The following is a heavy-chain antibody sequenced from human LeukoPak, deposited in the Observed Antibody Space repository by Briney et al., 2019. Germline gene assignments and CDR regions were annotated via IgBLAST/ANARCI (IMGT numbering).Heavy chain of an antibody. CDR2: IYWNDDK. D-gene: IGHD4-17*01. Sequence: SGPTLVKPTQTLTLTCTFSVFSLSTSGVGVGWIRQPPGKALEWLALIYWNDDKRYSPSLKSRLTITKDTSKNQVVLTMTNMDPVDTATYYCAHSKGATVTLDYWGQGTLVTVSS. CDR3: AHSKGATVTLDY. CDR1: VFSLSTSGVG. J-gene: IGHJ4*02. V-gene: IGHV2-5*01.